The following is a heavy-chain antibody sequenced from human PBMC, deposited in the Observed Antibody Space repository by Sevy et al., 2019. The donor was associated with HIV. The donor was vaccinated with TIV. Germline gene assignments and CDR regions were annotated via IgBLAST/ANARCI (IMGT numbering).Heavy chain of an antibody. Sequence: SETLSLTCTVSGGSITSLYWNWIRQPPGKGLEWIANIYYNGHINYNPSLKSRVTLSLDTSKNQFSLRLRSVTAADTVMYYCAGENAWGRGYSWGQGTLVTVSS. V-gene: IGHV4-59*08. CDR2: IYYNGHI. J-gene: IGHJ4*02. D-gene: IGHD1-26*01. CDR3: AGENAWGRGYS. CDR1: GGSITSLY.